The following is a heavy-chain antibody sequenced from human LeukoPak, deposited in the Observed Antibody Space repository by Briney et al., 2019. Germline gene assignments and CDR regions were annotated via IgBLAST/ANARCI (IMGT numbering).Heavy chain of an antibody. J-gene: IGHJ4*02. CDR2: VSFDGTKK. D-gene: IGHD2-8*01. CDR1: GFTFSSYA. V-gene: IGHV3-30*18. CDR3: AKAGKILYLFYYFHY. Sequence: GGTLRLSCAASGFTFSSYAMHWVRQAPGKGLEWVGVVSFDGTKKLYADSVKGRFTISRDNSKNTLYLQMNSLRPEDTAVYHCAKAGKILYLFYYFHYWGQGSLVTVSS.